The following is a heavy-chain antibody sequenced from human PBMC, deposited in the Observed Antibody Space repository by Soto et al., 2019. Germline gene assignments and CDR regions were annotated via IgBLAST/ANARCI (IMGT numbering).Heavy chain of an antibody. D-gene: IGHD1-26*01. Sequence: LQTPSLTCAITRDSVSSNSAGWSWVRQSPSRGLEWLGRTYYRSKWYHEYAVSVRGRITINPDTSKNQYSLQLNSVTPEDTAVYFCARGEQYSGRIFDYWGQGTLVTVSS. CDR3: ARGEQYSGRIFDY. CDR2: TYYRSKWYH. V-gene: IGHV6-1*01. CDR1: RDSVSSNSAG. J-gene: IGHJ4*01.